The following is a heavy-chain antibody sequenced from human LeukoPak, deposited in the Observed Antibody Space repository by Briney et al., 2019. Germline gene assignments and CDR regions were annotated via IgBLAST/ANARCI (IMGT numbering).Heavy chain of an antibody. V-gene: IGHV3-7*01. CDR2: IKQDGSDK. D-gene: IGHD1-26*01. CDR1: GFTFSSYG. J-gene: IGHJ4*02. Sequence: GGSLRLSCAASGFTFSSYGMDWVRQAPGKGLGWVANIKQDGSDKYYVDSVKGRFTISRDNAKNSVFLQMNSLRAEDTAVYYCSVSLNSWGQGTLVTVSS. CDR3: SVSLNS.